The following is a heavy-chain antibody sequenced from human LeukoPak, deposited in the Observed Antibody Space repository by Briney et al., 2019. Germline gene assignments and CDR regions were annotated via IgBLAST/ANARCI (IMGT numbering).Heavy chain of an antibody. D-gene: IGHD3-22*01. CDR1: GFTLSSYA. J-gene: IGHJ4*02. V-gene: IGHV3-30-3*01. Sequence: PGGSLRLSCAASGFTLSSYAMHWVRQAPGKGLEWVAVISYDGSNKYYADSVKGRFTISRDNSKNTLYLQMNSLRAEDTAVYYCARVVYYDSSGLDYWGQGTLVTVSS. CDR2: ISYDGSNK. CDR3: ARVVYYDSSGLDY.